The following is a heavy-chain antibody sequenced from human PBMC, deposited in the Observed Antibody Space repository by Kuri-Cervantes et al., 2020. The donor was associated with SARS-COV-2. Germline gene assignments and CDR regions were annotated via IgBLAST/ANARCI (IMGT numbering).Heavy chain of an antibody. Sequence: SETLSLTCAVYGGSFSGYYWSWIRQPPGKGLEWIGEINHSGSTNYNPSLKSRVTISVDTSKNQFSPKLSSVTAADTAVYYCARHGLLGWELPGLWVWDYWGQGTLVTVSS. CDR1: GGSFSGYY. CDR3: ARHGLLGWELPGLWVWDY. CDR2: INHSGST. J-gene: IGHJ4*02. D-gene: IGHD1-26*01. V-gene: IGHV4-34*01.